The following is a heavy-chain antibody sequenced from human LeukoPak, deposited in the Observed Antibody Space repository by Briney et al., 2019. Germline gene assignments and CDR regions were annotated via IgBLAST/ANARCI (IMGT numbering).Heavy chain of an antibody. CDR2: ISGSGGST. Sequence: GVSLRLSCAASGFTFSSYAMSWVRQAPGKGLEWVSAISGSGGSTYYADSVKGRFTISRDNSKNTLYLQMNSLRAEDTAVYYCAKDGSSSWSPYYFDYWGQGTLVTVSS. J-gene: IGHJ4*02. V-gene: IGHV3-23*01. CDR1: GFTFSSYA. D-gene: IGHD6-13*01. CDR3: AKDGSSSWSPYYFDY.